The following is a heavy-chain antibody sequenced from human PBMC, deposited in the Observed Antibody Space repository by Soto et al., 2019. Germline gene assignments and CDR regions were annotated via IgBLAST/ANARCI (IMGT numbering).Heavy chain of an antibody. CDR3: ARITVAQKEYLAY. V-gene: IGHV3-7*01. Sequence: EVHLVESGGGLVQPGGSLRLACAASGFTFSGHRMTWVRQAPGKGLEWVANIDRDGSGKYYVDSARGRFTISRDNAENSLYLQMSSLRAEDTAVYYCARITVAQKEYLAYWGQGARVIVSS. J-gene: IGHJ4*02. CDR2: IDRDGSGK. CDR1: GFTFSGHR. D-gene: IGHD4-17*01.